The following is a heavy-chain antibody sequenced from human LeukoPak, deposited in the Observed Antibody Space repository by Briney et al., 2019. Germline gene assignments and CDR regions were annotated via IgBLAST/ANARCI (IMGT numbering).Heavy chain of an antibody. D-gene: IGHD6-19*01. J-gene: IGHJ3*02. Sequence: SETLPLTCTVSGGSISSYYWSWIRQPPGKGLEWIGCIYYSGSTNYNPSLKSRVTISVDTSKNQFSLKLSSVTAADTAVYYCARPRTLYSSGWYLGYDAFDIWGQGTMVTVSS. V-gene: IGHV4-59*08. CDR2: IYYSGST. CDR3: ARPRTLYSSGWYLGYDAFDI. CDR1: GGSISSYY.